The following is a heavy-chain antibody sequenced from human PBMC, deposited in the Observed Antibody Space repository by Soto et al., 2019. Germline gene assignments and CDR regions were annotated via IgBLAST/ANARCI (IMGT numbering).Heavy chain of an antibody. V-gene: IGHV3-21*01. CDR1: GFTFSSYS. D-gene: IGHD2-2*01. J-gene: IGHJ5*02. CDR2: ISSSSSYI. Sequence: TGGSLRLSCAASGFTFSSYSMNWVRQAPGKGLEWVSSISSSSSYIYYADSVKGRFIISRDNAKNSLYLQMNSLRAEDTAVYYCARDSGDIVVVPAAGRDNWFDPWGQGTLVTVSS. CDR3: ARDSGDIVVVPAAGRDNWFDP.